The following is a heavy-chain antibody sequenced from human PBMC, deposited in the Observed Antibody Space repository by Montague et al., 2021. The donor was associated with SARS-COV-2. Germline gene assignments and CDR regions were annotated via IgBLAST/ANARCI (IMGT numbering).Heavy chain of an antibody. Sequence: SETLSLTCTVSGGSISSYYWSWIRQPPGKGLEWIGYIYYSGSTYYNPSLKSRVTISVDTSKNQFSLKLSSVTAADTAAYYCARLTAGYCSGGSCYWGTGFDYWGQGTLVTVSS. CDR1: GGSISSYY. J-gene: IGHJ4*02. CDR3: ARLTAGYCSGGSCYWGTGFDY. D-gene: IGHD2-15*01. V-gene: IGHV4-59*12. CDR2: IYYSGST.